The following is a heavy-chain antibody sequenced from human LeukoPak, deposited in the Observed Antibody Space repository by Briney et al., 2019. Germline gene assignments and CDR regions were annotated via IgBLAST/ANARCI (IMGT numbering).Heavy chain of an antibody. J-gene: IGHJ6*02. CDR3: AKYIRNRYGMDV. D-gene: IGHD1-14*01. Sequence: GGSLRLSCAAPGFTFSSYAMSWVRQAPGKGLEWVSAISGSGGSTYYADSVKGRFTISRDNSKNTLYLQMNSLRAEDTAVYYCAKYIRNRYGMDVWGQGTTVTVSS. CDR1: GFTFSSYA. CDR2: ISGSGGST. V-gene: IGHV3-23*01.